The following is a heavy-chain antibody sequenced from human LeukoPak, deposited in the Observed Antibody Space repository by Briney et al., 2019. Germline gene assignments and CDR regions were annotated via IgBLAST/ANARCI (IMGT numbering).Heavy chain of an antibody. CDR1: GFSLRTRGMC. D-gene: IGHD3-10*01. Sequence: ESGPALVKPPQTLTLTCTFSGFSLRTRGMCVSWIRQPPGKALEWLARSAWDDDKYYSTSLKTRLPISKDTSKNQMVLTMTNMDPVDTATYDCARIRVTMVRGVIIDYWGQGTLVTVS. J-gene: IGHJ4*02. CDR3: ARIRVTMVRGVIIDY. CDR2: SAWDDDK. V-gene: IGHV2-70*11.